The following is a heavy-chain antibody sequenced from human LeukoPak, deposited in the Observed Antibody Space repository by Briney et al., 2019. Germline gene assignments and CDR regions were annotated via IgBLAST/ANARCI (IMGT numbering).Heavy chain of an antibody. CDR2: IYPDDSDT. CDR1: GYTFDDYW. V-gene: IGHV5-51*01. J-gene: IGHJ4*02. D-gene: IGHD6-13*01. Sequence: GDSLKISCKGSGYTFDDYWIAWVRQMPGKGLEYMGIIYPDDSDTRYSPSFQGQVTISADKSISTAYLQWSSLKASDTAMYYCARHTDLIAAAGLNFDYWGQGTLVTVSS. CDR3: ARHTDLIAAAGLNFDY.